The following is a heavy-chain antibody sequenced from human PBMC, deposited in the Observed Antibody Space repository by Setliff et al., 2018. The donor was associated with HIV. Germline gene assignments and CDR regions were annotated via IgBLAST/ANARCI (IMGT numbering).Heavy chain of an antibody. CDR3: ARHSPSDY. V-gene: IGHV4-61*02. Sequence: SETLSLTCSVSGGSISSYFSSYFWTWIRQPAGKGLEWIGRISTNGNTNYNPSVRSRVTISVDTSKNHFSLKLSSVTAADTAVYYCARHSPSDYWGQGTLVTVSS. J-gene: IGHJ4*02. CDR1: GGSISSYFSSYF. CDR2: ISTNGNT.